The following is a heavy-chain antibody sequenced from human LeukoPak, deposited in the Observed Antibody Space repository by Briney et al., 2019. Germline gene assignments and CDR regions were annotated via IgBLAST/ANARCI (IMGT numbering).Heavy chain of an antibody. CDR2: IYYSGST. Sequence: PSETLSLTCTVSGGSISSGGYYWSWIRQHPGKGLEWIGYIYYSGSTNYNPSLKSRVTISVDTSKNQFSLKLSSVTAADTAVYYCARRDSSPGPGSSRYWGQGTLVTVSS. J-gene: IGHJ4*02. CDR1: GGSISSGGYY. CDR3: ARRDSSPGPGSSRY. D-gene: IGHD6-13*01. V-gene: IGHV4-31*03.